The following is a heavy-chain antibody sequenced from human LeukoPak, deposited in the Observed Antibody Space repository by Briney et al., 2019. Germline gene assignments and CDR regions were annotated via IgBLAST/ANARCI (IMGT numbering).Heavy chain of an antibody. CDR3: ARDDIREYCSGGSCSTFVY. J-gene: IGHJ4*02. CDR2: IYHSGST. CDR1: GYSISSGYY. V-gene: IGHV4-38-2*02. D-gene: IGHD2-15*01. Sequence: SETLSLTCAVSGYSISSGYYWGWIRQPPGKGLEWIGSIYHSGSTYYNPSLKSRVTISVDTSKNQFSLKLSSVTAADTAVYYCARDDIREYCSGGSCSTFVYWRQGTLVTVSS.